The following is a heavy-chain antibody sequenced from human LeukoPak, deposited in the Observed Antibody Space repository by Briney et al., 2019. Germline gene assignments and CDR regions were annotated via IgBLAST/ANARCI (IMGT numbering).Heavy chain of an antibody. CDR2: MNPNSGNT. D-gene: IGHD6-13*01. Sequence: ASVKVSCKASGYTFTSYDINWVRQATGQGLEWMGWMNPNSGNTGYAQKFQGRVTMTRNTSISTAYMELSSLRSEDTAVYYCARGDGYSSILNYYYYYYYMDVWGKGTTVTVSS. V-gene: IGHV1-8*01. CDR3: ARGDGYSSILNYYYYYYYMDV. CDR1: GYTFTSYD. J-gene: IGHJ6*03.